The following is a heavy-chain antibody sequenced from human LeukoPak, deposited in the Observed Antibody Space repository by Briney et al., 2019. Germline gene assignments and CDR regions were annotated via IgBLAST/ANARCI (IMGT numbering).Heavy chain of an antibody. J-gene: IGHJ4*02. CDR1: GFTFNNYA. D-gene: IGHD2-15*01. CDR2: ISGSGGTT. Sequence: AGGSLRLPCAASGFTFNNYAMNWVRQAPGKGLEWVSVISGSGGTTYYADSVKGRFTISRDNSKNTLYLQMNSLRAEDTAVYYCARESYCSGGSCADFDYWGQGTLVTVSS. CDR3: ARESYCSGGSCADFDY. V-gene: IGHV3-23*01.